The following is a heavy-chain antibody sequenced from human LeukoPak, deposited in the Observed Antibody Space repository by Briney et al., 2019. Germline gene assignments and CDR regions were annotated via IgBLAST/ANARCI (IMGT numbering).Heavy chain of an antibody. CDR3: ATEFNYYGSRSCG. CDR1: GFTFSSYA. CDR2: ISYDGSNK. V-gene: IGHV3-30-3*01. Sequence: GGSLRLSCAASGFTFSSYAMHWVRQAPGKGLEWVAVISYDGSNKYYADSVKGRFTISRDNSKNTLYLQMNSLRTEDTAVYYCATEFNYYGSRSCGWGQGTLVTVSS. J-gene: IGHJ4*02. D-gene: IGHD3-10*01.